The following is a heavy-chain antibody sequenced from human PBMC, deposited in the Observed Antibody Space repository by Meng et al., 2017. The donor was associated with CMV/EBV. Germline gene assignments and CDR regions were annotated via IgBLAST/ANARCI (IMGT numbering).Heavy chain of an antibody. CDR3: ARETPQYSSTWYGGSNWFDP. Sequence: ASVKVSCKASGYTFTSYGISWVRQAPGQGFEWMGWINPNSGGTNYAQKFHGRVTMTRDTSISTAYMELSRMRSDDTAVYYCARETPQYSSTWYGGSNWFDPWGQGTLVTVSS. V-gene: IGHV1-2*02. CDR2: INPNSGGT. CDR1: GYTFTSYG. J-gene: IGHJ5*02. D-gene: IGHD6-13*01.